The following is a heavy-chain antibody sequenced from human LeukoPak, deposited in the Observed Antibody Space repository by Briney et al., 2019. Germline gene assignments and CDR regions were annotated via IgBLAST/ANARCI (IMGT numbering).Heavy chain of an antibody. Sequence: GGSLRLSCAASGFTFSSYGMHWVRQAPGKGLEWVAVIWYDGSNKYYADSVKGRFTISRDDSKNTLYLQMDSLRAEDTAVYYCAGEEESWAAAGSFDPWGQGTLVTVSS. CDR1: GFTFSSYG. CDR2: IWYDGSNK. D-gene: IGHD6-13*01. CDR3: AGEEESWAAAGSFDP. V-gene: IGHV3-33*01. J-gene: IGHJ5*02.